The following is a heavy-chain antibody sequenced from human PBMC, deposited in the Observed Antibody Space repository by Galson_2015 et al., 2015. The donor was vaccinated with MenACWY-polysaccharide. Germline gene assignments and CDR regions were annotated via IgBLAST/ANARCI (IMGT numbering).Heavy chain of an antibody. D-gene: IGHD5-12*01. CDR2: ISSSSSI. CDR1: GFTFSSYS. J-gene: IGHJ1*01. CDR3: ARVNGYSDYD. V-gene: IGHV3-48*01. Sequence: SLRLSCAASGFTFSSYSMNWVRQAPGKGLEWVSYISSSSSISYADSVKGRFTISRDNAKNSLYPQMNSLRAEDTAVYYCARVNGYSDYDWGQGTLVTVSS.